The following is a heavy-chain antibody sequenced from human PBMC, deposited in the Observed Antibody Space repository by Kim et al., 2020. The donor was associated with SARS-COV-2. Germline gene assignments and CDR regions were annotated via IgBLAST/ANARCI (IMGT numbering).Heavy chain of an antibody. D-gene: IGHD2-2*01. CDR2: IIPIFGTA. V-gene: IGHV1-69*13. CDR1: GGTFSSYA. CDR3: ARDMEVPGGPFDY. J-gene: IGHJ4*02. Sequence: SVKVSCKASGGTFSSYAISWVRQAPGQGLEWMGGIIPIFGTANYAQKFQGRVTITADESTSTAYMELSSLRSEDTAVYYCARDMEVPGGPFDYWGQGTLVTVSS.